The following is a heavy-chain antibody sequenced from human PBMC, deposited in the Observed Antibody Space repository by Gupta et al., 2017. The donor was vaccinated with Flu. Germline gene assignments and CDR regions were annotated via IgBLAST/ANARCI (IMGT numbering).Heavy chain of an antibody. CDR1: GYSISSGHY. V-gene: IGHV4-38-2*01. CDR2: IYHTGST. CDR3: ARVLLWFGEDYYYFDY. Sequence: QVQLQESGPGLVKPSETLSLTCAVSGYSISSGHYWGWIRQPPGKGLEWIGSIYHTGSTYYNPSLKSRVTISVDTSKNQFSLKLSSVTAADTAVYYCARVLLWFGEDYYYFDYWGQGTLVTVSS. J-gene: IGHJ4*02. D-gene: IGHD3-10*01.